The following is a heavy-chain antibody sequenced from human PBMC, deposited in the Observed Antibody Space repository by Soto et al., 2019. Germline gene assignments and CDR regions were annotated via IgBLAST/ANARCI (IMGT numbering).Heavy chain of an antibody. J-gene: IGHJ5*01. CDR3: ARDPLGSLSGWFDS. V-gene: IGHV1-3*01. CDR1: GYTFTSYA. Sequence: GASVKVSCKASGYTFTSYAIHWVRQAPGQTVEWLGWIDAGHGDTKYSQKFQARVTITRDTSASATYMELSSLTSEDTAVYYCARDPLGSLSGWFDSWGQGTLVTVSS. CDR2: IDAGHGDT. D-gene: IGHD6-6*01.